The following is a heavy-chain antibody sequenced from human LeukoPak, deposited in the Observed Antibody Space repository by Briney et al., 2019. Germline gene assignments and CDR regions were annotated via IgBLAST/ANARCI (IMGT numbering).Heavy chain of an antibody. CDR3: ARLGYSGTYFGAFDI. CDR1: GYSFSNYW. J-gene: IGHJ3*02. V-gene: IGHV5-51*01. CDR2: IHPGDSDT. Sequence: GEPLKISFKGSGYSFSNYWIGWVRQMPGNALEWMGIIHPGDSDTRYSPSFQGLVTISVDKSINTAYLQWSSLKASDTAMYYCARLGYSGTYFGAFDIWGQGTMVTVSS. D-gene: IGHD1-26*01.